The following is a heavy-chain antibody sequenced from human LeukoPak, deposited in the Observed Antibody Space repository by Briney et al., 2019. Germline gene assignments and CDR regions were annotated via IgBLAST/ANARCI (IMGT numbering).Heavy chain of an antibody. Sequence: GGSLRLSCAASGFTFSSYSMSWVRRAPGKGLEWVSSISSSSHIYYADSVKGRFTISRDNAKNSLYLQMNSLRAEDTAVYYCARGAGYCSSTSCHLWSDYWGQGTLVTVSS. V-gene: IGHV3-21*01. CDR3: ARGAGYCSSTSCHLWSDY. CDR2: ISSSSHI. J-gene: IGHJ4*02. CDR1: GFTFSSYS. D-gene: IGHD2-2*01.